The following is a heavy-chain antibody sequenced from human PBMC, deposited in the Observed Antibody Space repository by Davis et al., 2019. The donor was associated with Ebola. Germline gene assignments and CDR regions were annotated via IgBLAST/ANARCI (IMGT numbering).Heavy chain of an antibody. CDR3: ARTTRASGWFLDY. CDR1: GGSFSGYY. V-gene: IGHV4-34*01. D-gene: IGHD6-19*01. CDR2: INDSGNT. Sequence: MPSETLSLTCAVHGGSFSGYYWSWIRQPPGKGLEWIGEINDSGNTNYNPSLKSRVTISVDTSKNQFSLKLSSVTAADTAVYYCARTTRASGWFLDYWGQGALVTVSS. J-gene: IGHJ4*02.